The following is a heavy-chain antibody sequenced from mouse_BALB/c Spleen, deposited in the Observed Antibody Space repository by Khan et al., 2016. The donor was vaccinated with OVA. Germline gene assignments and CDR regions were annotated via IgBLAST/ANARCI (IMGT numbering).Heavy chain of an antibody. J-gene: IGHJ3*01. CDR1: GYTFTSYT. Sequence: QVQLQQSGAELARPGASVKMSCKASGYTFTSYTIHWIKLRPGQGLEWIGYINPSNGYTNYNQKFKDKATLTEDKYSTTAYMELSSLTSDDSAVYNCVRDGAYHRNDGWFAYWGQGTLVTVSA. D-gene: IGHD2-14*01. CDR2: INPSNGYT. V-gene: IGHV1-4*01. CDR3: VRDGAYHRNDGWFAY.